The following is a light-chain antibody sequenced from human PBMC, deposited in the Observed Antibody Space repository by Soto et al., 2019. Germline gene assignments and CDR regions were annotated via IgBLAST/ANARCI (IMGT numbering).Light chain of an antibody. CDR1: SSDVGSYNL. J-gene: IGLJ2*01. CDR3: CSYAGTSTVI. CDR2: EGS. V-gene: IGLV2-23*01. Sequence: QSALTQSASVSGSPGQSITISCTGTSSDVGSYNLVSWYQQHPGKAPKLMIYEGSKRPSGVSNRFSGSKSGKTASLTISGHQAEDVADYYCCSYAGTSTVIFGGGTKLTVL.